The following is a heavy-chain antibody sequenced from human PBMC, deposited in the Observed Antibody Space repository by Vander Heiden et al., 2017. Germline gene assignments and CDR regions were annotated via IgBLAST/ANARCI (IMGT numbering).Heavy chain of an antibody. D-gene: IGHD2-21*01. CDR3: ARRSIGGAYFDY. Sequence: QLQLQESGPGLVKPSGTRSLTRTVSGGSIGSSSYYWGWIRQPPGKGLEWIGSIYYSGSTYYNPSLKSRVTISVDTSKNQFSLKLSSVTAADTAVYYCARRSIGGAYFDYWGQGTLVTVSS. CDR2: IYYSGST. J-gene: IGHJ4*02. CDR1: GGSIGSSSYY. V-gene: IGHV4-39*01.